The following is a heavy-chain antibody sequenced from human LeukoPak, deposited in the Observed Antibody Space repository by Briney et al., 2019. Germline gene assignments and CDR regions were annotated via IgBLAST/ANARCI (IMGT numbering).Heavy chain of an antibody. CDR1: GYTFTGYY. Sequence: ASVKVSCKASGYTFTGYYMHWVRQAPGQGLEWMGWINPNSGGTNYAQKFQGRVTMTRDTSISTAYMELSRLRSDDTAVYYCARYYMEWELLPGFDIWGQGTMVTVSS. CDR3: ARYYMEWELLPGFDI. D-gene: IGHD1-26*01. CDR2: INPNSGGT. V-gene: IGHV1-2*02. J-gene: IGHJ3*02.